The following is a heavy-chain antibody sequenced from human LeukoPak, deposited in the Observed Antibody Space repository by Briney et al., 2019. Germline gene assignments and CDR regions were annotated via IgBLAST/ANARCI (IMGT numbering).Heavy chain of an antibody. J-gene: IGHJ6*04. CDR1: GFTFSNYW. CDR2: ISGSGNT. CDR3: AELGITMIGGV. V-gene: IGHV3-69-1*02. Sequence: GGSLRLSCAASGFTFSNYWMSWVRQAPGKGLEWVSGISGSGNTYYADSVKGRFTISRDNAKNSLYLQMNSLRAEDTAVYYCAELGITMIGGVWGKGTTVTISS. D-gene: IGHD3-10*02.